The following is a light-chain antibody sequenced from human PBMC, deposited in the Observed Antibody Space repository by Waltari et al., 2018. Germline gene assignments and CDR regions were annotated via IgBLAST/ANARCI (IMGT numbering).Light chain of an antibody. V-gene: IGKV1-9*01. J-gene: IGKJ3*01. CDR1: QGISSY. CDR2: AAS. CDR3: QQLNSYPVT. Sequence: ITCRASQGISSYLAWYQQNPGKPPKLLIYAASTLQSGVPSRFSGSGSGTDFTLTISSLQPEDFATYYCQQLNSYPVTFGPGTKVDIK.